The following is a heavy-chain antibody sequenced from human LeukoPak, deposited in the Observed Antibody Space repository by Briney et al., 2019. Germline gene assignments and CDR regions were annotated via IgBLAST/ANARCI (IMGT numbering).Heavy chain of an antibody. CDR2: IWYGGSNK. J-gene: IGHJ4*02. Sequence: GGSLRLSCAASGFTFSSYGMHWVRQAPGKGLEWVAVIWYGGSNKYYADSVKGRFTISRDNSKNTLYLQMNSLRAEDTAVYYCAKGYRIYSSGFSGVDYWGQGTLVTVSS. CDR3: AKGYRIYSSGFSGVDY. V-gene: IGHV3-30*02. D-gene: IGHD6-19*01. CDR1: GFTFSSYG.